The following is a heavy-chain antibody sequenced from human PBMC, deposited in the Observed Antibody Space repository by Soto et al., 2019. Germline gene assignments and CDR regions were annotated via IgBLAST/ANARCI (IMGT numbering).Heavy chain of an antibody. J-gene: IGHJ4*02. V-gene: IGHV3-74*01. CDR2: INSDGSTT. Sequence: RRSCAVVEFTFIGLWVRWVSKDPGKGLVWVSRINSDGSTTSYADSVKGRFTISRDNAKNTLYLQMDSLRAEDTAVYYCASAKIGDYFQVYWGQGTLVTVSS. CDR3: ASAKIGDYFQVY. CDR1: EFTFIGLW. D-gene: IGHD4-17*01.